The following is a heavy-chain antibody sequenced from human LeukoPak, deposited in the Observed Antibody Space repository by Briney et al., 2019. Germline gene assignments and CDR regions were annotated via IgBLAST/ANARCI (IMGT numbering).Heavy chain of an antibody. Sequence: SETLSLTCTVSGGSISSYYWSWIRQPPGKGLEWIWYIYYSGSTNYNPSLKSRVTISVDTSKNQFSLKLSSVTAADTAVYYCARGGRDYGGNQRIHYYYYYMDVWGKGTTVTVSS. V-gene: IGHV4-59*01. D-gene: IGHD4-23*01. CDR3: ARGGRDYGGNQRIHYYYYYMDV. CDR1: GGSISSYY. CDR2: IYYSGST. J-gene: IGHJ6*03.